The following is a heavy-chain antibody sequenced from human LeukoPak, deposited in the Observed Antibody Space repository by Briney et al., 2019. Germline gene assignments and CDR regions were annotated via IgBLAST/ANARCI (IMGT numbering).Heavy chain of an antibody. CDR1: GYTLTELS. V-gene: IGHV1-24*01. J-gene: IGHJ4*02. CDR2: FDPEDGET. Sequence: RASVKVSCKVSGYTLTELSMHWVRQAPGKGLEWMGGFDPEDGETIYAQKFQGRVTTTEDTSTDTAYMELSSLRSEDTAVYYCATASPYDILTGYYRYWGQGTLVTVSS. CDR3: ATASPYDILTGYYRY. D-gene: IGHD3-9*01.